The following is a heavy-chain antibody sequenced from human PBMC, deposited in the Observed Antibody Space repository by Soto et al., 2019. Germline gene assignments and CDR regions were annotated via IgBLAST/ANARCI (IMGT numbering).Heavy chain of an antibody. Sequence: QLQLQESGPGLVKPSETLSLTCTVSGGSISSSSHYWGWIRQPPGKGLAWIGSIYYSGSTYYNPSLKRRVTISGDTSKNQFSLKLSSVTAAGTAVYYCARHEAPSGWYFDYWGQGTLVTVSS. CDR1: GGSISSSSHY. J-gene: IGHJ4*02. CDR3: ARHEAPSGWYFDY. CDR2: IYYSGST. D-gene: IGHD6-19*01. V-gene: IGHV4-39*01.